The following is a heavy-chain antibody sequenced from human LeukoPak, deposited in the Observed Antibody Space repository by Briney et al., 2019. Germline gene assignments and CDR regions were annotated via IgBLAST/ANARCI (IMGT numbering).Heavy chain of an antibody. Sequence: SVKVSCKAPGGTFSSYAISWVRQAPGQGLEWMGGIIPIFGTANYAQKFQGRVTITADESTSTAYMELSSLRSEDTAVYYCARTPVRGVMNWFDPWGQGTLVTVSS. CDR3: ARTPVRGVMNWFDP. CDR1: GGTFSSYA. CDR2: IIPIFGTA. D-gene: IGHD3-10*01. J-gene: IGHJ5*02. V-gene: IGHV1-69*13.